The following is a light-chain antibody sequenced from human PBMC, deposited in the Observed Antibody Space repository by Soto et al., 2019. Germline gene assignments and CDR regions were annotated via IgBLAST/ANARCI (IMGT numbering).Light chain of an antibody. Sequence: QSVLTQPPSASGSPGQSVTNSCTGTSSDVGGYNYVSWYQQHPGKAPKLMIYEVSKRPSGVPDRFSGSKSGNTASLTVSGLQAEDEADYYCSSYAGSNNFVVFGGGTKVTVL. J-gene: IGLJ2*01. CDR3: SSYAGSNNFVV. CDR1: SSDVGGYNY. CDR2: EVS. V-gene: IGLV2-8*01.